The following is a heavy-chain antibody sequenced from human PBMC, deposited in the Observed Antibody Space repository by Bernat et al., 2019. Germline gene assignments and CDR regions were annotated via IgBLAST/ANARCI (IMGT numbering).Heavy chain of an antibody. V-gene: IGHV3-33*08. CDR3: ARALGVQSGYFDY. Sequence: VQLVESGGGLVKPGGSLRLSCAASGFTFSSYAMHWVRQAPGKGLEWVSVIWYDGSIQYYADSVKGRFTISRDNSKNTVYLQMNSLRAEDTAVYYCARALGVQSGYFDYWGQGTLVTVSS. CDR2: IWYDGSIQ. D-gene: IGHD3-10*01. CDR1: GFTFSSYA. J-gene: IGHJ4*02.